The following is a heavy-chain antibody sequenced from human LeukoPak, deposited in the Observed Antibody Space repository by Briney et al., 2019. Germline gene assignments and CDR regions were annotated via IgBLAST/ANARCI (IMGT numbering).Heavy chain of an antibody. CDR1: GGTFSSYA. D-gene: IGHD6-6*01. V-gene: IGHV1-69*06. Sequence: ASVKVSCKASGGTFSSYAVSWVRQAPGQGLEWMGGIIPIFGTANYAQKFQGRVTITADKSTSTAYMELSSLRSEDTAVYYCARGPWGHSSSSHAQPEYYFDYWGQGTLVTVSS. CDR2: IIPIFGTA. J-gene: IGHJ4*02. CDR3: ARGPWGHSSSSHAQPEYYFDY.